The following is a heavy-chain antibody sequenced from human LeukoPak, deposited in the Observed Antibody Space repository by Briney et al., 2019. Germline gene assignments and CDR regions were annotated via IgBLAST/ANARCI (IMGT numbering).Heavy chain of an antibody. Sequence: GEPLKISCKASGYTFTNYWIGWVRQMPGRGLEWMGIIYPGDSDSSYSPSFQGQVTISADKSISTAYLQWSSLKASDTAIYYCASPNKQWAGLFDYWGQGTLVTVSS. CDR3: ASPNKQWAGLFDY. CDR1: GYTFTNYW. J-gene: IGHJ4*02. CDR2: IYPGDSDS. D-gene: IGHD6-19*01. V-gene: IGHV5-51*01.